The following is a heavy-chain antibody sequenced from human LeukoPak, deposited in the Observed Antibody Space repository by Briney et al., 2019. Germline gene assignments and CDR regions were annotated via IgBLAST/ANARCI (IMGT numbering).Heavy chain of an antibody. Sequence: GGSLRLSCAASGITFSSYSMNWVRQAPGKGLEWVSSISTSSSYIYSADSVKGRFTISRDNAKNSLYLQMNSLRAEDAAVYYCVRDTFSPDAFDIWGQGTMVTVSS. D-gene: IGHD3-16*01. J-gene: IGHJ3*02. CDR2: ISTSSSYI. CDR1: GITFSSYS. CDR3: VRDTFSPDAFDI. V-gene: IGHV3-21*01.